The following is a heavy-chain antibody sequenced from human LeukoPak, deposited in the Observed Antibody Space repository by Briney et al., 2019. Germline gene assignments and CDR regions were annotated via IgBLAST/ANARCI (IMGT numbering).Heavy chain of an antibody. CDR2: KYYSSNT. J-gene: IGHJ4*02. Sequence: SETLSLTCTISGGSISSPSFYWAWVRQTPEKGLEWIGSKYYSSNTYYNPSLKSRVTISVDTSKNHFSLSLTSVTAADTAVYYCARQGVVVAAYFDSWGQGTLVTVSS. CDR3: ARQGVVVAAYFDS. V-gene: IGHV4-39*01. CDR1: GGSISSPSFY. D-gene: IGHD2-15*01.